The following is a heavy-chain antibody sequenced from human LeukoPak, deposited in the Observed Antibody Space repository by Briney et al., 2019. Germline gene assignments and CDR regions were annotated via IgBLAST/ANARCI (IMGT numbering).Heavy chain of an antibody. D-gene: IGHD2-8*02. CDR3: ATYRQVLLPFES. CDR2: ISGSGVST. Sequence: GGSLRLSCAASGFTFRNYGMTWVRQAPGKGLEWVSHISGSGVSTYYADSVEGRFTISRDNSKSTLSLQMNSLRVEDTAIYYCATYRQVLLPFESWGQGTLVTVSS. V-gene: IGHV3-23*01. J-gene: IGHJ4*02. CDR1: GFTFRNYG.